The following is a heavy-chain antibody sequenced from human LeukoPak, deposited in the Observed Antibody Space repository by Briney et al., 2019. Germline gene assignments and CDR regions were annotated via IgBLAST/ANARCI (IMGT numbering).Heavy chain of an antibody. V-gene: IGHV4-30-4*07. J-gene: IGHJ4*02. D-gene: IGHD3-22*01. CDR2: IYNSGTT. CDR3: ARNGDDSSDYYYFDY. Sequence: PSETLSLTCAVSGDSISSGDYSWSWIRQPPGKGLEWIGYIYNSGTTSYNPSLKSRVPISVDTSKNQFSLKLSSVTGADTAIYYCARNGDDSSDYYYFDYWGQGTLVTVSS. CDR1: GDSISSGDYS.